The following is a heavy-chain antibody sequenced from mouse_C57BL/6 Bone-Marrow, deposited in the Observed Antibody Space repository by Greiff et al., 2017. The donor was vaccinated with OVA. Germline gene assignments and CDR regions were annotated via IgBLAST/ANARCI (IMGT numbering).Heavy chain of an antibody. J-gene: IGHJ1*03. CDR1: GFSLTSYG. CDR3: ARKHGSGYWYFDV. V-gene: IGHV2-2*01. Sequence: VQLQQSGPGLVQPSQSLSITCTVSGFSLTSYGVHWVRQSPGKGLEWLGVIWSGGSTDYNAAFISRLSISKDNSKSQVFFKMNSLQADDTAIYYCARKHGSGYWYFDVWGTGTTVTVSS. D-gene: IGHD1-1*01. CDR2: IWSGGST.